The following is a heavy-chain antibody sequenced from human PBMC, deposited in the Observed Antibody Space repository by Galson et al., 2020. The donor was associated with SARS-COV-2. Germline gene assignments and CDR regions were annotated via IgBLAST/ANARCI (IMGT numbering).Heavy chain of an antibody. V-gene: IGHV4-61*08. J-gene: IGHJ4*02. Sequence: SETLSLTCTVSAVSVSSGGYYWSWIRQPPGKGLEWIGDIHYRGSTNYNPSLKSRVTISVDTSKSQFSLKLSSVTAADTAVYYCARGIRWNYVPYFVSWGQGTLVTVSS. D-gene: IGHD1-7*01. CDR3: ARGIRWNYVPYFVS. CDR2: IHYRGST. CDR1: AVSVSSGGYY.